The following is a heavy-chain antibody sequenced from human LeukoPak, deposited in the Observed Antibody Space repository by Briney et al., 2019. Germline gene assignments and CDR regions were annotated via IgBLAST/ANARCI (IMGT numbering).Heavy chain of an antibody. D-gene: IGHD3-10*01. CDR1: GFPFSLYW. CDR2: IKSDGSEH. Sequence: PGGSLRLSCAASGFPFSLYWMTWVRQAPGKGLEWVANIKSDGSEHFYVDSLKGRFTISRDNARNSVYLQMDSLRAEDTAVYYCTRIMYFGESPMMSPVPWFDYWGQGTLVTVSS. V-gene: IGHV3-7*01. CDR3: TRIMYFGESPMMSPVPWFDY. J-gene: IGHJ4*02.